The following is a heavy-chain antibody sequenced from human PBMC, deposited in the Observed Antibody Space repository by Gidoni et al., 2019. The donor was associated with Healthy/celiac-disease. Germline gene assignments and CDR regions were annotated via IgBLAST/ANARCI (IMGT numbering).Heavy chain of an antibody. CDR2: IISSGSTI. CDR3: ARDLCTNGVCYGFDY. Sequence: EVQLVESGGGLVQPGGSLRLSCAASGFTFSSYEMNWVRQAPGKGLEWVSYIISSGSTIYYADSVKGRFTISRDNAKNSLYLQMNSLRAEDTAVYYCARDLCTNGVCYGFDYWGQGTLVTVSS. D-gene: IGHD2-8*01. V-gene: IGHV3-48*03. CDR1: GFTFSSYE. J-gene: IGHJ4*02.